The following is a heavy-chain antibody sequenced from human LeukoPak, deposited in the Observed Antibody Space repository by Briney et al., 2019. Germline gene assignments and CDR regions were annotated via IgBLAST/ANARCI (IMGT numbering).Heavy chain of an antibody. V-gene: IGHV3-53*01. D-gene: IGHD1-26*01. J-gene: IGHJ3*02. CDR3: ARGGSYYAFDI. CDR1: GFTVSSNY. CDR2: IYSGGTT. Sequence: PGGSLRLSCAASGFTVSSNYMSWVRQAPGKGLEWVSVIYSGGTTYYADSVKGRFTISRDNSKNTLYLQMNSLRAEDTAVYYCARGGSYYAFDIWGQGTMVTVSS.